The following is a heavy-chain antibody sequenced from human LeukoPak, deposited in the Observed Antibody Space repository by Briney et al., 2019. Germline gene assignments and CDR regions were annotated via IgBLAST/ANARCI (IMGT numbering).Heavy chain of an antibody. CDR3: ARNPKNYYDSSGYSTD. CDR1: GFTFSSYS. D-gene: IGHD3-22*01. CDR2: VSSSSSYI. Sequence: PGGSLRLSCAASGFTFSSYSMNWVRQAPGKGLEWVSSVSSSSSYIYYADSVKGRFTISRDNAKNSLYLQMNSLRAEDTAVYYCARNPKNYYDSSGYSTDWGQGTLVTVSS. V-gene: IGHV3-21*01. J-gene: IGHJ4*02.